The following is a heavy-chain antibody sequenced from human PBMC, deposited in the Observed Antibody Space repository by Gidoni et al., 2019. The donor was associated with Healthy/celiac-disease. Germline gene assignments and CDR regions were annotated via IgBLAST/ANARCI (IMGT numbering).Heavy chain of an antibody. D-gene: IGHD3-3*01. CDR2: IYYRGST. Sequence: QLQLQESGPGLVKPSETLSLTCTVSGGSISSSSYYWGWIRQPPGKGLELIGSIYYRGSTYYNPSLKSRVTISVDTSKNQFSLKLSSVTAADTAVYYCARHASFWSGYSAPLFDYWGQGTLVTVSS. CDR1: GGSISSSSYY. J-gene: IGHJ4*02. CDR3: ARHASFWSGYSAPLFDY. V-gene: IGHV4-39*01.